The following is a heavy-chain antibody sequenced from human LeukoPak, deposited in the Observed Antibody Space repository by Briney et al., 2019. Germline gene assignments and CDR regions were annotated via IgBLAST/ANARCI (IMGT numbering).Heavy chain of an antibody. Sequence: GGSLRLSCDASGFTVSSNYVNWVRQAPGKGLEWVAGMYSCGNTYYADSVRGRFTISRDNSKNTLYLQMNTLRAEDTAVYYCAKDSTAPISITMVRGRWYFDYWGQGTLVTVSS. J-gene: IGHJ4*02. CDR3: AKDSTAPISITMVRGRWYFDY. V-gene: IGHV3-66*01. D-gene: IGHD3-10*01. CDR1: GFTVSSNY. CDR2: MYSCGNT.